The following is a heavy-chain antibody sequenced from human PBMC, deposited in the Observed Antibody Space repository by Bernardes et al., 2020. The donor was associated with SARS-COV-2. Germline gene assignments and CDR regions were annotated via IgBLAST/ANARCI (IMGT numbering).Heavy chain of an antibody. Sequence: GGSLRLSCAASGFTFSSYSMNWVRQAPGKGLEWVSSISSSSSYIYYADSVKGRFTISRDNAKNSLYLQMNSLRAEDTAVYYCARGSRTAWELLLSPPYDFDYWGQGTLVTVSS. V-gene: IGHV3-21*01. CDR2: ISSSSSYI. D-gene: IGHD1-26*01. CDR1: GFTFSSYS. J-gene: IGHJ4*02. CDR3: ARGSRTAWELLLSPPYDFDY.